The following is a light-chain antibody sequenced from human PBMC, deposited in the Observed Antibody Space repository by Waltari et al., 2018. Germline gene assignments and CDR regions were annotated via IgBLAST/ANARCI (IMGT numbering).Light chain of an antibody. J-gene: IGLJ1*01. Sequence: QSALTQPASVSGPPGQSITISCTGTSSDIGGYNYVSWYQQHPGKAPKLLIYDVSKRPSGVSNRFSGSKSGNTASLRISGLQADDEAEYYCSSYSTNSAHVFGTGTKVTFL. CDR1: SSDIGGYNY. CDR3: SSYSTNSAHV. CDR2: DVS. V-gene: IGLV2-14*03.